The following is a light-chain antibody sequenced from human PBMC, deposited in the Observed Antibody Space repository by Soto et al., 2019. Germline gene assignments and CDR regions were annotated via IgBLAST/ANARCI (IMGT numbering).Light chain of an antibody. CDR2: DAS. CDR3: QQYGSSPRT. V-gene: IGKV3-20*01. CDR1: QSVSRY. J-gene: IGKJ1*01. Sequence: EIVLTQSPATLSLSPGERATLSCRASQSVSRYLAWYQQKPGQAPRLLIHDASSRATGISDRFTGSGSGTDFTLTITTLEPEDFAVYYCQQYGSSPRTFGLGTKVDI.